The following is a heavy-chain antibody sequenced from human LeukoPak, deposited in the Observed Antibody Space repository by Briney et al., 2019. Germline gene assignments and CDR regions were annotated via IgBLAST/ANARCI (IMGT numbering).Heavy chain of an antibody. J-gene: IGHJ6*02. CDR2: IYTSGST. D-gene: IGHD6-19*01. CDR3: ARERGSREWLGSYYYYYYGMDV. CDR1: GGSISSGSYY. Sequence: PSETLSLTCTVSGGSISSGSYYWGWIRQPAGKGLEWIGRIYTSGSTNYNPSLKSRVTISVDTSKNQFSLKLSSVTAADTAVYYCARERGSREWLGSYYYYYYGMDVWGQGTTVTVSS. V-gene: IGHV4-61*02.